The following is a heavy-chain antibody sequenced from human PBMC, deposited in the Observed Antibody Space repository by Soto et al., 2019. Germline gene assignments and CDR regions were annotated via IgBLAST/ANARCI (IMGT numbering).Heavy chain of an antibody. J-gene: IGHJ4*02. CDR2: IYYSGIT. CDR1: GGSISSYY. D-gene: IGHD3-10*01. CDR3: ARHNYGSGSTYFDY. Sequence: QVQLQESGPGLVKPSETLSLACTVSGGSISSYYWSWIRQPPGKGLEWIGYIYYSGITNYNPSLKRRVTISLDTSKNQFTLKLSSVTAADTAVYYCARHNYGSGSTYFDYWGQGTLVTVSS. V-gene: IGHV4-59*08.